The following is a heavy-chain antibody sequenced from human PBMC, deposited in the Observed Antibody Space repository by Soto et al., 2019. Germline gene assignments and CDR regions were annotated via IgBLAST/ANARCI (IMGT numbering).Heavy chain of an antibody. J-gene: IGHJ4*02. V-gene: IGHV1-69*12. CDR1: GGTFSSYA. Sequence: QVQLVQSGAEVKKPGSSVKVSCKASGGTFSSYAISWVRQAPGQGLEWMGGIIPIFGTANYAQKFQGRVTITADXXTXTXXMELSSRRSEDSAVYYCARDGRRDGADAQGWGADYWGQGTLVTVSS. D-gene: IGHD3-16*01. CDR2: IIPIFGTA. CDR3: ARDGRRDGADAQGWGADY.